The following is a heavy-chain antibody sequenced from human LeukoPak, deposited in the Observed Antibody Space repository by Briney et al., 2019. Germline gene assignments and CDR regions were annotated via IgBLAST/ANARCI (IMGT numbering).Heavy chain of an antibody. Sequence: GGSLRLSCAASGFTFSSYGLHWVRQAPGKGLKWVAVISHDGSNKYYADSVKGRFTISRDNSKNTLYLQMNSLRAEDTAVYSCAKDNSHYYYYYMDVWGKGTTVTVSS. CDR3: AKDNSHYYYYYMDV. J-gene: IGHJ6*03. V-gene: IGHV3-30-3*01. CDR2: ISHDGSNK. D-gene: IGHD5-18*01. CDR1: GFTFSSYG.